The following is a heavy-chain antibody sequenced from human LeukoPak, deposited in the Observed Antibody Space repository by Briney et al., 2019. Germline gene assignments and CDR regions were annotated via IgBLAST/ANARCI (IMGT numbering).Heavy chain of an antibody. J-gene: IGHJ3*02. CDR1: GYXFTSYW. Sequence: PGESLKISCNGSGYXFTSYWICWVRQMPGKGLEWMGIIYPGDSDTRYSPSFQGQVTISADKSISTAYLQWSSLKASDTAMYYCARRERFNWGSRAFDIWGQGTMVTVSS. CDR2: IYPGDSDT. CDR3: ARRERFNWGSRAFDI. V-gene: IGHV5-51*01. D-gene: IGHD7-27*01.